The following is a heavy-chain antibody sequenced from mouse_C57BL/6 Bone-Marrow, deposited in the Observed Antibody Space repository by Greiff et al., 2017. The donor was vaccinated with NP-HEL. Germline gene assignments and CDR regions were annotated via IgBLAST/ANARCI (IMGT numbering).Heavy chain of an antibody. CDR3: ARPYLDSSGFAGFAY. D-gene: IGHD3-2*02. Sequence: QVQLQQPGAELVRPGSSVKLSCKASGYTFTSYWMHWVKQRPIQGLEWIGNIDPSDSETHYNQKFKDKATLTVDKSSSTAYMQLSSLTSEDSAVYYCARPYLDSSGFAGFAYWGQGTLVTVSA. CDR1: GYTFTSYW. CDR2: IDPSDSET. J-gene: IGHJ3*01. V-gene: IGHV1-52*01.